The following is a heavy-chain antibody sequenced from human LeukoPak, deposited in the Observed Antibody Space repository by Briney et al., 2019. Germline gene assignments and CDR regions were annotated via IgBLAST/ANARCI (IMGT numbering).Heavy chain of an antibody. D-gene: IGHD3-3*01. CDR3: ARASYDFWSGFHSTGMDV. V-gene: IGHV3-48*01. CDR1: GFTFSSYS. J-gene: IGHJ6*04. CDR2: ISSSRSPI. Sequence: PGGSLRLSCAASGFTFSSYSMNWVRQAPGKGLEWVSYISSSRSPIHYADSVKGRFTISRDNAKNSLYLQMNSLRAEDTAVYYCARASYDFWSGFHSTGMDVWGKGTTVTVSS.